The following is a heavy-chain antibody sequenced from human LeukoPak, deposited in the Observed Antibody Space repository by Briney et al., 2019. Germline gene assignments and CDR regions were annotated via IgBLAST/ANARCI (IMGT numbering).Heavy chain of an antibody. CDR3: AKGCGRTCYSDFDH. D-gene: IGHD2-15*01. CDR2: SSGSGDRT. J-gene: IGHJ4*02. CDR1: GFTFSNYA. Sequence: GGSLRLSCSASGFTFSNYAMGWVRQAPGKGLEWVSTSSGSGDRTYYADSVKGRFTISRDNSKNTLFLQMNSLRAEDTAVYYCAKGCGRTCYSDFDHWGQGALVTVSS. V-gene: IGHV3-23*01.